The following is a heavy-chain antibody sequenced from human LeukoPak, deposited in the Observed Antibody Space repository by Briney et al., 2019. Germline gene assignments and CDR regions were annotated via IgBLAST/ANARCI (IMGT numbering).Heavy chain of an antibody. D-gene: IGHD6-13*01. CDR3: ARGYSSSWNYFDY. V-gene: IGHV4-59*01. CDR1: GVSFSSYY. J-gene: IGHJ4*02. CDR2: VFDSGGT. Sequence: KPSETLSLTCAVYGVSFSSYYWSWIRQPPGKGLEWIGYVFDSGGTNYNPSLKSRVTISVDTSKKQFSLKLSSVTAADTAVYYCARGYSSSWNYFDYWGQGTLVTVSS.